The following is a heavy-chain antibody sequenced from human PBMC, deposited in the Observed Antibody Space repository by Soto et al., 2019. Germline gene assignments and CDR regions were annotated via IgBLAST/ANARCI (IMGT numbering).Heavy chain of an antibody. CDR2: ISAYNGNT. Sequence: QVQLVQSGAEVKKPGASVKVSCKASGYTFTSYGISWVRQAPGQGLEWMGWISAYNGNTNYAQKLQGRVTMTTDTSTSTAYMELRSLRSDDTAVYYYARHRYYDILTGWPPPHTYFDYWGQGTLVTVSS. CDR3: ARHRYYDILTGWPPPHTYFDY. V-gene: IGHV1-18*04. CDR1: GYTFTSYG. D-gene: IGHD3-9*01. J-gene: IGHJ4*02.